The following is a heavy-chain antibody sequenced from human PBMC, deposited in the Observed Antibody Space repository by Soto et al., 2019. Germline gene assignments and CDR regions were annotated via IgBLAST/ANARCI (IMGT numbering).Heavy chain of an antibody. D-gene: IGHD1-1*01. V-gene: IGHV4-39*01. CDR1: GGSFDITSSY. CDR3: ATIPIVGTKPYYFNS. CDR2: IYYSGST. Sequence: LQLQESGPGLVKPSETLSLTCTVSGGSFDITSSYWAWVRQPPGKGLEWIAYIYYSGSTYYNPSLKSRITISVDTATNQLSLRVSSVTAADTAVYYCATIPIVGTKPYYFNSWGQGTLVTVSS. J-gene: IGHJ4*02.